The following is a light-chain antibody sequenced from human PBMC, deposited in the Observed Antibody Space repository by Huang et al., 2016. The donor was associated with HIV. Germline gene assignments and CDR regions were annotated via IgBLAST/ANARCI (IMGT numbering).Light chain of an antibody. V-gene: IGKV3-15*01. CDR1: QSVSSN. Sequence: EIVMTQSPATLSMSPGERATLSCRASQSVSSNLAWYQQKPGQAPRLLIYGASTRATGIPARFSGSESGTEFTLTISSLQSEDFAVYYCQQYNNWPYTFGQGTKLEIK. CDR3: QQYNNWPYT. CDR2: GAS. J-gene: IGKJ2*01.